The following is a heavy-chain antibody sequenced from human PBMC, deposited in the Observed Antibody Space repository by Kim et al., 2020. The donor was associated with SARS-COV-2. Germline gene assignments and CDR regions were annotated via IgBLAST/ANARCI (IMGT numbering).Heavy chain of an antibody. CDR1: GGILDNNI. J-gene: IGHJ6*02. D-gene: IGHD5-12*01. V-gene: IGHV1-69*13. Sequence: SVKVSCKASGGILDNNIISWVRLAPGQGLEWMGGIIAKFGVTKYAQKFKGRLTITADESSGTADMELRSLTSEDTAVYYCAKSNVNSGYDHPYYAMDVWGQGTRVTVSS. CDR2: IIAKFGVT. CDR3: AKSNVNSGYDHPYYAMDV.